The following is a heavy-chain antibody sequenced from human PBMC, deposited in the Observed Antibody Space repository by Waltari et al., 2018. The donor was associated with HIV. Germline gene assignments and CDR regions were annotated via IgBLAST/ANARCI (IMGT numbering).Heavy chain of an antibody. CDR2: INSEGSTR. J-gene: IGHJ4*02. D-gene: IGHD3-9*01. CDR3: ARASHYIEFSTFDGDYYFDL. CDR1: GFSVRNHW. V-gene: IGHV3-74*01. Sequence: VQLVESGGGSIKTGGSLRLSCAGSGFSVRNHWMDWVRQGPGKGLVWVARINSEGSTRNYADAVKGRFVISRDNSRNTVYLQLNSVKVEDTALYFCARASHYIEFSTFDGDYYFDLWGRGTRVAVSS.